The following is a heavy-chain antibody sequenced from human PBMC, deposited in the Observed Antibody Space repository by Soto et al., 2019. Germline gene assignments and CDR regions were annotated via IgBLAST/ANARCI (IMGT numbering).Heavy chain of an antibody. CDR2: ISHTGSP. J-gene: IGHJ4*02. V-gene: IGHV4-39*01. D-gene: IGHD1-1*01. CDR3: ASQLESTTYFDY. Sequence: SETLSLTCTVSGGSISNSDYFWAWMRQPPGKGLEWVGTISHTGSPRYNPSPKSRVTISVDTSKNQFSLRLPSVTAADTAVFYCASQLESTTYFDYWGRGTLVTVSS. CDR1: GGSISNSDYF.